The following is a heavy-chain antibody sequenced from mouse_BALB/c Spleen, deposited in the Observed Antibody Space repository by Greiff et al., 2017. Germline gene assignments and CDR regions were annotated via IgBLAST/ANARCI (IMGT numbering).Heavy chain of an antibody. V-gene: IGHV1-12*01. J-gene: IGHJ4*01. Sequence: QVQLQQPGAELVKPGASVKMSCKASGYTFTSYNMHWVKQTPGQGLEWIGAIYPGNGDTSYNQKFKGKATLTADKSSSTAYMQLSSLTSEASAVYYCARRDGYEAMDYWGQGTSVTVSS. CDR3: ARRDGYEAMDY. CDR2: IYPGNGDT. CDR1: GYTFTSYN. D-gene: IGHD1-2*01.